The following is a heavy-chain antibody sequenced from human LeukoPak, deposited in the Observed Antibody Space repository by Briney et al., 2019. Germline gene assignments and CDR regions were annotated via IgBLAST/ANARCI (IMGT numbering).Heavy chain of an antibody. CDR2: ISSSSSYI. CDR1: GFTFSSYS. Sequence: PGGSLRLSCAASGFTFSSYSMNWVRQAQGKGLEWVSSISSSSSYIYYADSVKGRFTISRDNAKNSLYLQMNSLRAEDTAVYYCARERWPDRGGIDYWGQGTLVTVSS. D-gene: IGHD3-10*01. CDR3: ARERWPDRGGIDY. J-gene: IGHJ4*02. V-gene: IGHV3-21*01.